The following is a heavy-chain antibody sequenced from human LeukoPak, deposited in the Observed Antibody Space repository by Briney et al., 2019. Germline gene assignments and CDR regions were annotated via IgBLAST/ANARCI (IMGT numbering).Heavy chain of an antibody. CDR1: GFTFSGYG. D-gene: IGHD3-3*01. CDR2: IWYGGSNK. Sequence: GGSLRLSCAASGFTFSGYGMHWVRQAPGKGLEWVAVIWYGGSNKYYADSVKGRFTISRDNSKNTLYLQMNSLRAEDTAVYYCARDNPAYYDFWSGYANWFDPWGQGTLVTVSS. V-gene: IGHV3-33*01. CDR3: ARDNPAYYDFWSGYANWFDP. J-gene: IGHJ5*02.